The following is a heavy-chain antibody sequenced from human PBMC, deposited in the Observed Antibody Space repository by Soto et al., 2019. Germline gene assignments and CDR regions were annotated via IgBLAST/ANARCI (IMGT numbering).Heavy chain of an antibody. V-gene: IGHV3-7*01. CDR2: IAHDGSEK. CDR1: GFTFSSYW. Sequence: EVQLVESGGGLVQPGGSLRLSCAVSGFTFSSYWMSWVRQAPGRGLEWVATIAHDGSEKFYVDSVKGRFTISRDNTKNSLYLQMNSLRAEDKAVYYCARESNAHFDYWGQGTMVTVSS. CDR3: ARESNAHFDY. D-gene: IGHD7-27*01. J-gene: IGHJ4*02.